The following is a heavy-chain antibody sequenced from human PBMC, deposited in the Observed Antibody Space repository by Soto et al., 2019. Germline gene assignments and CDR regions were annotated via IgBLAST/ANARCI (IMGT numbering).Heavy chain of an antibody. CDR3: ARHGITGSYYDAFDI. CDR1: GGPISTRRCH. CDR2: IKYSGTT. J-gene: IGHJ3*02. D-gene: IGHD1-26*01. V-gene: IGHV4-39*01. Sequence: PSEPLSPTSTSSGGPISTRRCHGGWIRQPPGKGLEWIASIKYSGTTFYNPSLKSRVTLSVDTSKNQFALKLSSVTAAETAVYYCARHGITGSYYDAFDIWGQGTMVT.